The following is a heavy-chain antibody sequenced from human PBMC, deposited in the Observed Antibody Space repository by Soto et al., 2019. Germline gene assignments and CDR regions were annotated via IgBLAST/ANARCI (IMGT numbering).Heavy chain of an antibody. D-gene: IGHD5-12*01. CDR2: MNTNSGNT. V-gene: IGHV1-8*01. Sequence: GGSVQPSCTASGYTYTRYDINWERQATGREHEWMGWMNTNSGNTGYAHNCQCRVTMTRITAISTAHMKLRTLRSEATAEYYYARGYDYVGRRLNQGIVPWGPRTLVRVS. J-gene: IGHJ5*02. CDR1: GYTYTRYD. CDR3: ARGYDYVGRRLNQGIVP.